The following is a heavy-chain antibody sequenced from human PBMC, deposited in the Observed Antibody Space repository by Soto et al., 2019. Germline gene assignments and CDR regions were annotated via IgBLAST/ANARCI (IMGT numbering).Heavy chain of an antibody. CDR3: VKDWSGDKCPCLDV. CDR2: ISGGTT. J-gene: IGHJ6*02. CDR1: GFTFSNYA. V-gene: IGHV3-23*01. Sequence: GGSLRVSCATSGFTFSNYAMTWVRQAPGEGLEWVSTISGGTTYYADSVKGRFTISRDNPKKTLELQMNSLRAEDTAVYYCVKDWSGDKCPCLDVWGQGTTVTVSS. D-gene: IGHD3-3*01.